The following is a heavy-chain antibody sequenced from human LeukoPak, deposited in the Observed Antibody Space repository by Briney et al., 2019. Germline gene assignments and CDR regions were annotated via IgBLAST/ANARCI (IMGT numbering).Heavy chain of an antibody. J-gene: IGHJ4*02. CDR3: ARGTYASGNSY. CDR1: GFTFSSYS. CDR2: ISSSSSNI. Sequence: PGGSLRLSCAASGFTFSSYSMNWVRQAPGKGLEWISYISSSSSNIYYADSVTGRFTISRDNARNSLFLQMSSLRAEDTAMYYCARGTYASGNSYWGQGTLVTVSS. V-gene: IGHV3-48*01. D-gene: IGHD3-10*01.